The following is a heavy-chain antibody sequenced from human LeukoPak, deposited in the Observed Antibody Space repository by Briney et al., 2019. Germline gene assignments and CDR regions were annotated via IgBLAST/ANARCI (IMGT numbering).Heavy chain of an antibody. J-gene: IGHJ5*02. V-gene: IGHV4-59*08. D-gene: IGHD6-13*01. Sequence: PSETLSLTCTVSGGSISSYYWSWIRQPPGKGLEWIGYIYYSGSTNYNPSLKSRVTISVDTSKNQSSLKLSSVTAADTAVYYCARGVAAPGTGGLSWFDPWGQGTLVTVSS. CDR1: GGSISSYY. CDR2: IYYSGST. CDR3: ARGVAAPGTGGLSWFDP.